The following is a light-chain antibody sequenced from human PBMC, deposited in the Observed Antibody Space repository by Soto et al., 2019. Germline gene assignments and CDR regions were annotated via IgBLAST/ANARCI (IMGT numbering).Light chain of an antibody. CDR2: DAY. CDR3: QQRTDWRLT. J-gene: IGKJ4*02. Sequence: EIVVTQSPATLSLSPVERATVSCRASQNVYFYLAWYQQKPGQATRLLIYDAYNRATGIPTRFSGSGSGTDFTLTISSLEPEDFAVYYCQQRTDWRLTFGGGTKVEVK. CDR1: QNVYFY. V-gene: IGKV3-11*01.